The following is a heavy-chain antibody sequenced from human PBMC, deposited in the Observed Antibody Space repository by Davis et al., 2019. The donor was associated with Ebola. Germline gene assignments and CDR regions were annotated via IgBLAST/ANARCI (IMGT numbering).Heavy chain of an antibody. V-gene: IGHV1-24*01. CDR3: AGRTYNLFDY. CDR2: FDPEDGET. D-gene: IGHD1-1*01. J-gene: IGHJ4*02. Sequence: ASVKVSCKLSGYTLSDVSMHWVRQAPGKGLECMGGFDPEDGETIYAQKFQGRVTMTEDTSTDTAYMELSSLTSEDTAVYYCAGRTYNLFDYWGQGTLVTVSS. CDR1: GYTLSDVS.